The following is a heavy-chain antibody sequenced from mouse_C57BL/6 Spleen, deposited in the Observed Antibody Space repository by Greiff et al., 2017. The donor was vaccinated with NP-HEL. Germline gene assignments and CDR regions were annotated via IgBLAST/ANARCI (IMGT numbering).Heavy chain of an antibody. CDR1: GFTFSDYG. Sequence: EVKLVESGGGLVKPGGSLKLSCAASGFTFSDYGMHWVRQAPEKGLEWVAYISSGSSTIYYADTVKGRFTISRDNAKNTLFLQMTSLSSEDTAMYYCARSNYGRYYAMDYWGQGTSVTVSS. V-gene: IGHV5-17*01. CDR3: ARSNYGRYYAMDY. D-gene: IGHD2-5*01. CDR2: ISSGSSTI. J-gene: IGHJ4*01.